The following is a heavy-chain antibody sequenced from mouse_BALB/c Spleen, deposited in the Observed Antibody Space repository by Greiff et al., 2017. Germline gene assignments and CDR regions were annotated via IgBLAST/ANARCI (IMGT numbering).Heavy chain of an antibody. D-gene: IGHD2-1*01. Sequence: EVKLEESGPGLVKPSQSLSLTCTVTGYSITSDYAWNWIRQFPGNKLEWMGYISYSGSTSYNPSLKSRISITRDTSKNQFFLQLNSVTTEDTATYYCAREPYGNHAMDYWGQGTSVTVSS. V-gene: IGHV3-2*02. CDR2: ISYSGST. CDR3: AREPYGNHAMDY. J-gene: IGHJ4*01. CDR1: GYSITSDYA.